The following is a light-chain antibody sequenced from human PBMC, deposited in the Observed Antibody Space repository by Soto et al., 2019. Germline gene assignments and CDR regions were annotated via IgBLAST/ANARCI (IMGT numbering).Light chain of an antibody. CDR2: KAS. CDR3: QQYNSHPPWT. Sequence: DIQMTQSPSTLSASVGDRVTITCRASQSISSWLAWYQQKPGKAPKLLIYKASNLESGVPSRFSGSGSGTEFTLTISSLQPDDFATYYCQQYNSHPPWTFGQGTKVEIK. J-gene: IGKJ1*01. V-gene: IGKV1-5*03. CDR1: QSISSW.